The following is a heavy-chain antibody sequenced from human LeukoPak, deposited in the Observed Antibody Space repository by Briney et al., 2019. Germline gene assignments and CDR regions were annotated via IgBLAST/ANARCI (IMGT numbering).Heavy chain of an antibody. CDR3: ASDIVAPGLHFEY. D-gene: IGHD6-13*01. CDR2: INSDGSST. CDR1: GFTFSSYW. J-gene: IGHJ4*02. Sequence: GGSLRLSCAASGFTFSSYWMHWVRQAPGKGLVWVSRINSDGSSTSYADSVKGRFTISRDNSKNSLYLQMNSLRPEDTAIYYCASDIVAPGLHFEYWGQGTLVTVSS. V-gene: IGHV3-74*01.